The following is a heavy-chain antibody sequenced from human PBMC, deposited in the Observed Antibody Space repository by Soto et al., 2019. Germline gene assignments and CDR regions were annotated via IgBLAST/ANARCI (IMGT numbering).Heavy chain of an antibody. CDR2: ISAYNGNT. V-gene: IGHV1-18*01. CDR1: GYTFASYG. J-gene: IGHJ5*02. Sequence: ASVKVSCKASGYTFASYGSRWVRQAPGQGLEWMGWISAYNGNTNYAQKLQGRVTMTTDTSTSTAYMELRSLRSDDTAVYYCARDGYSSGWTTDVYWFDPWGQGTLVTVSS. D-gene: IGHD6-19*01. CDR3: ARDGYSSGWTTDVYWFDP.